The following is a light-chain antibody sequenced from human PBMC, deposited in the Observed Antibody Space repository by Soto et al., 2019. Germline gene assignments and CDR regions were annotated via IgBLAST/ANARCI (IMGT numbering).Light chain of an antibody. CDR1: SSDVGDYNY. CDR2: EVS. CDR3: SSYTSSSTLV. V-gene: IGLV2-14*01. Sequence: QSVLTQPASVSGSPGQSITISCTGTSSDVGDYNYVSWYQQHPGKAPKLVIYEVSNRPSGISNRFAGSKSGNTASLTISGLQADDEADYYCSSYTSSSTLVFGTGTKLTVL. J-gene: IGLJ1*01.